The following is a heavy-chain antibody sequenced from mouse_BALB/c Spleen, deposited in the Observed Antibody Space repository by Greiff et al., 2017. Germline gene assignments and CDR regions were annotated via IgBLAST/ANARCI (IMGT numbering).Heavy chain of an antibody. J-gene: IGHJ2*01. V-gene: IGHV3-6*02. CDR1: GYSITSGYF. CDR3: ARDQGGKGSFGY. Sequence: EVQLVESGPGLVKPSQSLSLTCSVTGYSITSGYFWYWIRQFPGNILEWMGYISYDGSNNYNPSLKNRISITRDTSKNQFFLKLNSVTTEDTATYYCARDQGGKGSFGYWGQGTTLTVSS. CDR2: ISYDGSN. D-gene: IGHD3-3*01.